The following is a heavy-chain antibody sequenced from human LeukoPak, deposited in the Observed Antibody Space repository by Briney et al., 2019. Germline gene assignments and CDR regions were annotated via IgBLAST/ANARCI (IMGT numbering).Heavy chain of an antibody. J-gene: IGHJ5*02. CDR2: IWADGTT. CDR1: GFSVSNHY. D-gene: IGHD5-24*01. Sequence: PGGSLRLSCAASGFSVSNHYMAWVRQAPGRRLEWVSFIWADGTTFYTDSVRGRSTVSRDQFKNTLYLQMSSLRPDDTALYYCARDGAGIESWVELDPWGQGTQVTVSA. CDR3: ARDGAGIESWVELDP. V-gene: IGHV3-66*02.